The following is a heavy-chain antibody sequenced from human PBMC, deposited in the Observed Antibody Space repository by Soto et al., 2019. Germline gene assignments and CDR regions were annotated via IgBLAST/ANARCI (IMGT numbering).Heavy chain of an antibody. CDR1: GGSISGYY. CDR2: MYNTGST. Sequence: PSETLSLTCTVSGGSISGYYWSWIRQPPGKGLEWIGYMYNTGSTVYNPSFKSRVTISVDNSKNTLYLQMNSLRAEDTAVYYCAKDLRQWLVLGYYGMDVWGQGTTVTVSS. CDR3: AKDLRQWLVLGYYGMDV. D-gene: IGHD6-19*01. J-gene: IGHJ6*02. V-gene: IGHV4-59*01.